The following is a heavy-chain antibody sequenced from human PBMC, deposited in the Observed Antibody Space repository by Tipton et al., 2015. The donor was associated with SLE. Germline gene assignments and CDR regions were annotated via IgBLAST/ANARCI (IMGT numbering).Heavy chain of an antibody. V-gene: IGHV4-34*10. Sequence: TLSLTCSVYGASLSGSYWSWIRQPPGGGLEWIGEIHHGGNTNYNPSLMSRVTMSVDTSKNQFSLKVSSVTTADTAVYYCARSESYYSALTYWGQGTLVTVSS. CDR1: GASLSGSY. D-gene: IGHD1-26*01. CDR3: ARSESYYSALTY. J-gene: IGHJ4*02. CDR2: IHHGGNT.